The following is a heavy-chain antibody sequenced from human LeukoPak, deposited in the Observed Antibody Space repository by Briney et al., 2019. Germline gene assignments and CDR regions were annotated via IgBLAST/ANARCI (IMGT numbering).Heavy chain of an antibody. CDR3: ATPTTVTTDI. D-gene: IGHD4-17*01. J-gene: IGHJ3*02. CDR1: GFTFSSYG. Sequence: GGSLRLSCAASGFTFSSYGMSWVRQAPGKGLEWVSAISGSGGSTYYADSVKGRLTISRDNSKNTLYLQMNSLRAEDTAVYYCATPTTVTTDIWGQGTMVTVSS. V-gene: IGHV3-23*01. CDR2: ISGSGGST.